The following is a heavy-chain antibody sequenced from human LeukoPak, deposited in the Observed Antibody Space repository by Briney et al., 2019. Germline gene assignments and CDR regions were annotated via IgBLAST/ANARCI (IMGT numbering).Heavy chain of an antibody. D-gene: IGHD3-10*01. CDR3: AKVLWFGELSPYYFDY. CDR1: GFTFSSYA. J-gene: IGHJ4*02. V-gene: IGHV3-23*01. CDR2: ISGSGGST. Sequence: GGSLRLSCAASGFTFSSYAMSWVRQAPGKGLDWVSAISGSGGSTYYADSVKGRFTISRDNSKNTLYLQMNSLRAEDTAVYYCAKVLWFGELSPYYFDYWGQGTLVTVSS.